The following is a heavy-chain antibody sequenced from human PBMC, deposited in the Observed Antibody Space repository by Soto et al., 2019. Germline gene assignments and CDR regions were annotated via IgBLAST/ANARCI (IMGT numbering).Heavy chain of an antibody. CDR1: GFTFSSYG. V-gene: IGHV3-30*03. Sequence: QVQLVESGGGVVQPGRSLRLSCAASGFTFSSYGMHWVRQAPGKGLEWVAVISYDGSNKYYADSVKGRFTISRDNSKNTLYLQMNSLRAEDTAVYYCAREIGYCSGGSCYKAGCFDYWGQGTLVTVSS. J-gene: IGHJ4*02. CDR3: AREIGYCSGGSCYKAGCFDY. D-gene: IGHD2-15*01. CDR2: ISYDGSNK.